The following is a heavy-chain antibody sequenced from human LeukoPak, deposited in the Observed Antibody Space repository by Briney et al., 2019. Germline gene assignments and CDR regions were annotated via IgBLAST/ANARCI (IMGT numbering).Heavy chain of an antibody. CDR3: ATDRDSSGWYIRDYFDY. J-gene: IGHJ4*02. CDR1: GVTFSSYE. CDR2: ISTSGSTI. D-gene: IGHD6-19*01. Sequence: GGSLRLSCAASGVTFSSYEMNWVRQAPGKGLDWVSYISTSGSTIYYADSVKGRFTISRDNAKNSLYLQMNSLRAEDTAVYYCATDRDSSGWYIRDYFDYWGQGTLVTVSS. V-gene: IGHV3-48*03.